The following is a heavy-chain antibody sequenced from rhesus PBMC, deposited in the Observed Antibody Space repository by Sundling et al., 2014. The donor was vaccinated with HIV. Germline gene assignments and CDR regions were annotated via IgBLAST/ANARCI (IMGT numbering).Heavy chain of an antibody. CDR1: GGSISSNY. Sequence: QLQLQESGPGLVKPSETLSLTCAVSGGSISSNYWSWIRQPPGKGLEWIGRISGSGGSTDYNPSLKSRVTISTDTSKNQFSLKLSSVTAADTAVYYCARGLTRRGRDYNIWTGYYNYGLDSWGQGVVVTVSS. V-gene: IGHV4-173*01. CDR3: ARGLTRRGRDYNIWTGYYNYGLDS. J-gene: IGHJ6*01. CDR2: ISGSGGST. D-gene: IGHD3-3*01.